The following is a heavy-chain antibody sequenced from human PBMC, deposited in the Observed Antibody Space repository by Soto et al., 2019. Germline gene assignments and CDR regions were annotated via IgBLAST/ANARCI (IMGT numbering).Heavy chain of an antibody. CDR1: GGSISSGGYY. CDR2: IYYSGST. D-gene: IGHD5-12*01. J-gene: IGHJ4*02. V-gene: IGHV4-31*03. CDR3: ARGKGRVATSRPFFDY. Sequence: QVQLQESGPGLVKPSQTLSLTCTVSGGSISSGGYYWSWIRQHPGKGLEWIGYIYYSGSTYYNPSLKSRVTISVDTSKNQFSLKLSSVTAADTAVYYCARGKGRVATSRPFFDYWGQGTLVTVSS.